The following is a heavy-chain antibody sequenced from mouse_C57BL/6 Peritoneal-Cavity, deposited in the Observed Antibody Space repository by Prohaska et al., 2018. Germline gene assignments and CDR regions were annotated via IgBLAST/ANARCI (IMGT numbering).Heavy chain of an antibody. V-gene: IGHV1-69*01. CDR1: GYTFTSYW. CDR2: IDPSDSYT. CDR3: ARLDGHFDY. Sequence: QVQLQQPGAELVMPGASVKLSCKASGYTFTSYWMHWVKQRPGQGLEWIGEIDPSDSYTNYNQKLKGKATLTVDKSSSTAYMQLSSLTSEDSAVYYCARLDGHFDYWGQGTTLTVSS. D-gene: IGHD1-1*01. J-gene: IGHJ2*01.